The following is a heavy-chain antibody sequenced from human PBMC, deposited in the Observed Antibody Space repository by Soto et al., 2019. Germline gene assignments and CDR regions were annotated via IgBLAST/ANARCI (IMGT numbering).Heavy chain of an antibody. CDR3: ARGTRWRYSSGWYVDY. CDR1: GGSISSSSYY. Sequence: PSETLSLTCTVSGGSISSSSYYWGWIRQPPGKGLEWIGSIYYSGSTYYNPSLKSRVTISVDTSKNQFSLKLSSVTAADTAVYYCARGTRWRYSSGWYVDYWGQGTLVTVSS. V-gene: IGHV4-39*01. CDR2: IYYSGST. D-gene: IGHD6-19*01. J-gene: IGHJ4*02.